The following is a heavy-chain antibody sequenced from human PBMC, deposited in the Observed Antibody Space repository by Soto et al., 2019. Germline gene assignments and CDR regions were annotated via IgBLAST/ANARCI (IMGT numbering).Heavy chain of an antibody. Sequence: GGSLRLSCAASGFTFSSYAMSWVRQAPGKGLEWVSAISGSGGSTYYADSVKGRFTISRDNSKNTLYLQMNSLRAEDTAVYYWARPYGGNHRYTFEYWGQGTLVTVSS. J-gene: IGHJ4*02. D-gene: IGHD3-16*02. CDR2: ISGSGGST. CDR1: GFTFSSYA. V-gene: IGHV3-23*01. CDR3: ARPYGGNHRYTFEY.